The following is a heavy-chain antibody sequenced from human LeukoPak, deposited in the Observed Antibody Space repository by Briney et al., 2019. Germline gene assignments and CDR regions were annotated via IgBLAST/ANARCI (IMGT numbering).Heavy chain of an antibody. Sequence: SVTLSLTCAVYGGSFSGYYWSWIRQPPGKGLEWIGEINHSGRTNYNPSLKSRVTLSVDTSKSQFSLKLTSVTAADTAVYYCARRDGYYGGFDYWGQGTLVTVSS. CDR2: INHSGRT. V-gene: IGHV4-34*01. J-gene: IGHJ4*02. CDR1: GGSFSGYY. D-gene: IGHD5-24*01. CDR3: ARRDGYYGGFDY.